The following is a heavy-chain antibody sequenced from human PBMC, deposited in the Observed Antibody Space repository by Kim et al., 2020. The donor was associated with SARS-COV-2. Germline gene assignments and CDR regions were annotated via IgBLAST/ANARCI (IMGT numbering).Heavy chain of an antibody. J-gene: IGHJ4*02. CDR2: INHSGST. CDR1: GGSFSGYY. V-gene: IGHV4-34*01. D-gene: IGHD3-10*01. Sequence: SETLSLTCAVYGGSFSGYYWSWIRQPPGKGLEWIGEINHSGSTNYNPSLKSRVTISVDTSKNQFSLKLSSVTAADTAVYYCARGQLGVTMVRGVIDYWGQGPLVTVAS. CDR3: ARGQLGVTMVRGVIDY.